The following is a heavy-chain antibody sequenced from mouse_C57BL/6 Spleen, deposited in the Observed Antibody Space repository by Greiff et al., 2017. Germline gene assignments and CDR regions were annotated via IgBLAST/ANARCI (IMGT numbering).Heavy chain of an antibody. Sequence: QVQLKQSGPGLVQPSQSLSITCTVSGFSLTSYGVHWVRQSPGKGLEWLGVIWSGGSTDYNAAFISILSNSKDNSKSHVFFKMNSLQADDTAIYDCARGGYYYGSSYLDDWGQGTTLTVSS. D-gene: IGHD1-1*01. CDR1: GFSLTSYG. CDR3: ARGGYYYGSSYLDD. V-gene: IGHV2-2*01. J-gene: IGHJ2*01. CDR2: IWSGGST.